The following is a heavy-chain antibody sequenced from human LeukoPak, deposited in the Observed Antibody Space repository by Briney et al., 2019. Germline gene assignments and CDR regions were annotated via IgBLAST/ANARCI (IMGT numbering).Heavy chain of an antibody. J-gene: IGHJ4*02. CDR2: IKQDGSEK. V-gene: IGHV3-7*01. Sequence: GGSLRLSCAASGFTFSSYWMSWVRQAPGKGLEWVANIKQDGSEKYYVDSVKGRFTISRDNAKNSLHLQMNSLRAEDTAVYYCARAKGLADWNFDYWGQGTLVTVSS. CDR3: ARAKGLADWNFDY. D-gene: IGHD2-21*01. CDR1: GFTFSSYW.